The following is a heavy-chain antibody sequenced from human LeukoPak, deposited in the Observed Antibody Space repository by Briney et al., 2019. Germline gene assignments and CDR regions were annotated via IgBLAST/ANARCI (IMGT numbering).Heavy chain of an antibody. CDR1: GGSISSYY. J-gene: IGHJ2*01. CDR2: IYYSGST. D-gene: IGHD7-27*01. V-gene: IGHV4-59*01. Sequence: PSETLSLTCTVSGGSISSYYWSWIRQPPGKGLEWIGYIYYSGSTNYNPSLKSRVTISVDTSKNQFSLKLSSVTAADTAVYYCARALNWEGWYFDLWGRGTLVTVSS. CDR3: ARALNWEGWYFDL.